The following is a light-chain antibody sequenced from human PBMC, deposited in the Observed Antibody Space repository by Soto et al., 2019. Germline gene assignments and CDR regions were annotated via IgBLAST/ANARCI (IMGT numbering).Light chain of an antibody. CDR1: QGVXDW. CDR3: QHYGGMWT. J-gene: IGKJ1*01. CDR2: GSS. Sequence: QLTQSPSSVSASVGESVTITCRARQGVXDWXAWXXQXPXXXPXXLIYGSSSLLSGVPSRFSGSGSGTEFILTISSLQPDDFATYYCQHYGGMWTFGQGNKVDIK. V-gene: IGKV1D-16*01.